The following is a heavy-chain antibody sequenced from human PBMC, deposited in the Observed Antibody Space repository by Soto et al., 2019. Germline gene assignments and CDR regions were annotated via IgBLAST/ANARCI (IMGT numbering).Heavy chain of an antibody. Sequence: GGSLRLSCTSSGFTLGDYAMSWFRQAPGKGLEWVGFIRSKAYGGTTEHAASVKGRFTISRDDSKSIAYLQMNSLKTDDTAVYYCTTGSGGSGSYYLLDYGMDVWGQGTTVTVSS. J-gene: IGHJ6*02. D-gene: IGHD3-10*01. CDR1: GFTLGDYA. V-gene: IGHV3-49*03. CDR2: IRSKAYGGTT. CDR3: TTGSGGSGSYYLLDYGMDV.